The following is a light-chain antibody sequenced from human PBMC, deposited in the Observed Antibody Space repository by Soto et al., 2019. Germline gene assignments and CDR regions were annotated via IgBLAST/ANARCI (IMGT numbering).Light chain of an antibody. Sequence: QSVLTQPPSVSGAPGQTVTISCTGSNSNIGAGYDVHWYHHLPGTATKLLIYGDSNRPSGVPDRFSGSKSGTSASLAITGLQAEDEADYYCQSYDSSLSVVFGGGTQLTVL. V-gene: IGLV1-40*01. CDR1: NSNIGAGYD. CDR3: QSYDSSLSVV. J-gene: IGLJ2*01. CDR2: GDS.